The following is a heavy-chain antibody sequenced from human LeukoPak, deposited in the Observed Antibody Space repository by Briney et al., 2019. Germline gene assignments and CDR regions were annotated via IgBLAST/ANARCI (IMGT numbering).Heavy chain of an antibody. CDR2: IYHSGST. V-gene: IGHV4-4*02. D-gene: IGHD2-2*01. J-gene: IGHJ6*02. CDR3: AVGGSTSFNYYYYGMDV. CDR1: GGSISSSNW. Sequence: SGTLSLTCAVSGGSISSSNWWSWVRQPPGKGPEWIGEIYHSGSTNYNPSLKSRVTISVDKSKNQFSLKLSSVTAADTAVYYCAVGGSTSFNYYYYGMDVWGQGTTVTVSS.